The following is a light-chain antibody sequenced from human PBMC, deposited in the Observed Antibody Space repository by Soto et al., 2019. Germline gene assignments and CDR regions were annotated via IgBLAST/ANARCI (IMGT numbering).Light chain of an antibody. J-gene: IGLJ1*01. Sequence: QSVLTQPPSASGSPGQSVTISCTGTSSDVGGYNYVSWYQQHPGKAPKLMIYEVSKRPSGVPDRFSGSKSGNTASLTVSGLQAEDEADYYCSSYAGRNSVFGTGTNVTVL. CDR3: SSYAGRNSV. CDR1: SSDVGGYNY. V-gene: IGLV2-8*01. CDR2: EVS.